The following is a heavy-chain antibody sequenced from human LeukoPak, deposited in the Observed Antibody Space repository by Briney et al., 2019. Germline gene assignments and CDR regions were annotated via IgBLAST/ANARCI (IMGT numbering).Heavy chain of an antibody. CDR3: AKARAASGSYYGFDY. Sequence: PGGSLRLSCAASGFTFDDYAMHWVRQAPGKGLEWVSGISWNSGSIGYADSVKGRFTISRDNAKNSLYLQMNSLRAEDTALYYCAKARAASGSYYGFDYWGQGTLVTVSS. V-gene: IGHV3-9*01. CDR2: ISWNSGSI. D-gene: IGHD1-26*01. J-gene: IGHJ4*02. CDR1: GFTFDDYA.